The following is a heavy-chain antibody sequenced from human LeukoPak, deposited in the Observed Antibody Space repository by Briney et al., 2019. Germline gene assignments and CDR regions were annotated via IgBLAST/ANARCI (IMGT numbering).Heavy chain of an antibody. Sequence: PGGSLRLSCAASGFTFSSYAMSWVRQAPGKGLEWVSAISGSGGSTYYADSVKGRFTISRDNSKNTLYLQMNSLRAEDTAVYYCAKEPQGSGYCSGVIDYWGQGTLVTVSS. CDR2: ISGSGGST. V-gene: IGHV3-23*01. J-gene: IGHJ4*02. CDR3: AKEPQGSGYCSGVIDY. CDR1: GFTFSSYA. D-gene: IGHD3-22*01.